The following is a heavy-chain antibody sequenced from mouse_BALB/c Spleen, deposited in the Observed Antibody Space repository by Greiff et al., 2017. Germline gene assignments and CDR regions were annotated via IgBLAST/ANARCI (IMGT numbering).Heavy chain of an antibody. J-gene: IGHJ2*01. CDR3: ARPYGNYDFYYFDY. CDR1: GYAFSSYW. D-gene: IGHD2-1*01. CDR2: IYPGDGDT. Sequence: QVQLQQSGAELVRPGSSVKISCKASGYAFSSYWMNWVKQRPGQGLEWIGQIYPGDGDTNYNGKFKGKATLTADKSSSTAYMQLSSLTSEDSAVYFCARPYGNYDFYYFDYWGQGTTLTVSS. V-gene: IGHV1-80*01.